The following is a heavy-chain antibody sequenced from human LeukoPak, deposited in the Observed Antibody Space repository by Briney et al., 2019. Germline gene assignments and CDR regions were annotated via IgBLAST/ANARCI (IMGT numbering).Heavy chain of an antibody. D-gene: IGHD5-18*01. CDR1: GFTVSSNH. V-gene: IGHV3-30*18. CDR3: AKRGYSYGYYWFDP. Sequence: GGSLRLSCAASGFTVSSNHISWVRQAPGKGLEWVAVISYDGSNKYYADSVKGRFTISRDNSKNTLYLQMNSLRAEDTAVYYCAKRGYSYGYYWFDPWGQGTLVTVSS. J-gene: IGHJ5*02. CDR2: ISYDGSNK.